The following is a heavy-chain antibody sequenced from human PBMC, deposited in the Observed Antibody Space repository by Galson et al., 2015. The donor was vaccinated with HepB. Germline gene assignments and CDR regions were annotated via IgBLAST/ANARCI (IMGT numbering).Heavy chain of an antibody. D-gene: IGHD3-16*01. CDR3: ARWGNSVASEYFQH. V-gene: IGHV3-21*01. Sequence: SLRLSCAASGFTFSSYSMNWVRQAPGKGLEWVSSISSSSSYIYYADSVKGRFTISRDNAKNSLYLQMNSLRAEDTAVYYCARWGNSVASEYFQHWGQGTLVTVSS. CDR2: ISSSSSYI. CDR1: GFTFSSYS. J-gene: IGHJ1*01.